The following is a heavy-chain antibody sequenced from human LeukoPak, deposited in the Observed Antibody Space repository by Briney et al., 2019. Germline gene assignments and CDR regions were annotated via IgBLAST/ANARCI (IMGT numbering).Heavy chain of an antibody. CDR2: VNRDRSET. J-gene: IGHJ6*02. CDR1: GFALSSHW. V-gene: IGHV3-7*03. CDR3: ARNNGMDV. Sequence: GGSLRLSCAASGFALSSHWMTWVRQVPGRGPEWVANVNRDRSETYYLDSVKGRFTISKDNAKNSLYLQMNSLRAEDTALYHCARNNGMDVWGQGTTVIVSS.